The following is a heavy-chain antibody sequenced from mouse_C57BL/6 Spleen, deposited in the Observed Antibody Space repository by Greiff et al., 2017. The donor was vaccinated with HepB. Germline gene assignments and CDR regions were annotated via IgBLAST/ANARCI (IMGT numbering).Heavy chain of an antibody. CDR1: GYTFTSYW. J-gene: IGHJ3*01. CDR3: ARTQIYSNGFAY. D-gene: IGHD2-5*01. Sequence: QVQLQQPGAELVKPGASVKMSCKASGYTFTSYWITGVKQRPGQGLEWIGDIYPGSGSTNYNEKFKSKATLTVDTSSSTAYMQLSSQTAEDSAVYYCARTQIYSNGFAYWGQGTLVTVSA. V-gene: IGHV1-55*01. CDR2: IYPGSGST.